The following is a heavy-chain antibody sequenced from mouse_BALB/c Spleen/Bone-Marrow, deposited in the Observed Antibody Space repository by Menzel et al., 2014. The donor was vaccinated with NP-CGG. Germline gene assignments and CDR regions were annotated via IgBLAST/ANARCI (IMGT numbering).Heavy chain of an antibody. J-gene: IGHJ3*01. CDR2: SRNKAKYYTT. D-gene: IGHD2-10*02. V-gene: IGHV7-1*02. Sequence: EVKLVESGGGLVRPGDSLRLSCTTSGFTFSDFYMEWVRQPPGKGLEWIATSRNKAKYYTTEYSASVKGRFIVSRDTSQSVLYLQMNALRAEDTAIYYCARDVGYGNYFVYWGQGTLVTVSA. CDR1: GFTFSDFY. CDR3: ARDVGYGNYFVY.